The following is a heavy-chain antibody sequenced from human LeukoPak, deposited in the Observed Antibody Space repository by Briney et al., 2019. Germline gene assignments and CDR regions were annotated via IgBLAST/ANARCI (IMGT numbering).Heavy chain of an antibody. CDR1: GFTFSSYW. D-gene: IGHD6-13*01. Sequence: PGGSRRLSCAASGFTFSSYWMHWVRQAPGKGLVWVSRINSDGSSTSYADSVKGRFTISRDNAKNTLYLQMNSLRAEDTAVYYCARGGSSSWYGSWGQGTLVTVSS. CDR3: ARGGSSSWYGS. V-gene: IGHV3-74*01. J-gene: IGHJ4*02. CDR2: INSDGSST.